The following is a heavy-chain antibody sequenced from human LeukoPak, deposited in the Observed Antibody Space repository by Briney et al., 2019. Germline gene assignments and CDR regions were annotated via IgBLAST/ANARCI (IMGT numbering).Heavy chain of an antibody. J-gene: IGHJ4*02. V-gene: IGHV1-2*02. D-gene: IGHD3-22*01. CDR1: GYTFTGYY. CDR2: INPNRGGT. Sequence: GASVKVSCEASGYTFTGYYMHWVRHAPGQGLEWMGWINPNRGGTNYSQKFQGRVTMTRDTSISTAYMELSRLRSDDTAVYYCARGISVYCLDYWGQGTLVTVSS. CDR3: ARGISVYCLDY.